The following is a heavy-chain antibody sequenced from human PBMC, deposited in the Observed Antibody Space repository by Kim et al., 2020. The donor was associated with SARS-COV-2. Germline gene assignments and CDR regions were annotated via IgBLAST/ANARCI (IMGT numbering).Heavy chain of an antibody. CDR2: IKTDGTTT. J-gene: IGHJ4*02. D-gene: IGHD6-19*01. Sequence: GGSLRLSCAASGFTFSNYWMHWVRQTPGEGLVWVSHIKTDGTTTTYADSVKGRFTISRDNAKNTLYLQMNSLTAEDTALYYCTRGGGIAVLDSWGQGTLV. V-gene: IGHV3-74*01. CDR1: GFTFSNYW. CDR3: TRGGGIAVLDS.